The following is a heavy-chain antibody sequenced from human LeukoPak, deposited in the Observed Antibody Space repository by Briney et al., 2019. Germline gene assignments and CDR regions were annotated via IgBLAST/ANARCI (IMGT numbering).Heavy chain of an antibody. V-gene: IGHV1-46*01. Sequence: ASVKVSCKASGYTFTSYYMYWVRQAPGQGLEWMGIINPSGDNTNYAQRLQGRVTMTTDTSTSTAYMELRSLRSDDTAVYYCARVGAAGIVVVVAATHTFDYWGQGTLVTVSS. CDR2: INPSGDNT. J-gene: IGHJ4*02. D-gene: IGHD2-15*01. CDR1: GYTFTSYY. CDR3: ARVGAAGIVVVVAATHTFDY.